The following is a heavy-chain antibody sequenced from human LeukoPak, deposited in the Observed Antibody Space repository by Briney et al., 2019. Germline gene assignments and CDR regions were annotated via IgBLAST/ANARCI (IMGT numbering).Heavy chain of an antibody. CDR2: ISMKSKSI. CDR3: ARDGSPSFYYYYMDV. J-gene: IGHJ6*03. Sequence: PGGSLRLSCTASGFTFSEHSMNWVRQAPGKGLEWVSYISMKSKSIYYADSVRGRFIISRDNGKNSLSLQTNSLTAEDTAIYYCARDGSPSFYYYYMDVWGKGTTVTVSS. V-gene: IGHV3-48*01. D-gene: IGHD2-2*03. CDR1: GFTFSEHS.